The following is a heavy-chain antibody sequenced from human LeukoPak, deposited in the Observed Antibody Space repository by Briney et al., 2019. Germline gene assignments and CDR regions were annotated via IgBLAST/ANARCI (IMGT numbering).Heavy chain of an antibody. CDR3: ARQRYFDWLPFDY. J-gene: IGHJ4*02. CDR1: GYSLTNNW. D-gene: IGHD3-9*01. V-gene: IGHV5-51*01. Sequence: GESLKISCKVSGYSLTNNWIGWVRQVPGKGLEWMGLIYPGDSDTRYSPSFQGQVTISADKSISTAYLQWSSLKASDTAMYYCARQRYFDWLPFDYWGQGTLVTVSS. CDR2: IYPGDSDT.